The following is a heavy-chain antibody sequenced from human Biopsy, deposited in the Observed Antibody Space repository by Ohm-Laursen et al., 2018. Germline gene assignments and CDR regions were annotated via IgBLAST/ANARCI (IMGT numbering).Heavy chain of an antibody. CDR1: GFTFKNYA. CDR3: ASDLNGDPSAFGY. J-gene: IGHJ4*02. Sequence: GSLRLSCAASGFTFKNYAMNWVRQAPGKGLDWVSSIDSSAASTFYAGSVKGRFTISRDNSKNTLFLQMNSLRAADTAIYYCASDLNGDPSAFGYWGQGTPVTVSS. D-gene: IGHD4-17*01. V-gene: IGHV3-23*01. CDR2: IDSSAAST.